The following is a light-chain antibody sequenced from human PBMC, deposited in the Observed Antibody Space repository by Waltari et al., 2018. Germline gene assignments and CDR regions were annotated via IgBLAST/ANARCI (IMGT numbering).Light chain of an antibody. CDR3: QAWDRRTLCV. V-gene: IGLV3-1*01. CDR1: RLGDKY. CDR2: EDT. J-gene: IGLJ1*01. Sequence: SYELTQPPSVSVSPGETAGISCYGDRLGDKYVYWYQQKPGQSPVLVSYEDTKRPSGIPDRFSGSISGNTATLTISGTQAMDEADYYCQAWDRRTLCVFGTGTKVTVL.